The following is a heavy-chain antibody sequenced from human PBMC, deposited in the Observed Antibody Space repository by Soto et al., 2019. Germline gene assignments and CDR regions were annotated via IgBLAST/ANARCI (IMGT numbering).Heavy chain of an antibody. CDR2: IKQDVSEK. D-gene: IGHD1-26*01. V-gene: IGHV3-7*01. CDR1: GFTFSSYW. J-gene: IGHJ4*02. CDR3: ARVVGATQMDFDS. Sequence: GGSLRLSCAASGFTFSSYWMTWVRQAPGKGLEWVANIKQDVSEKYYVDSVRGRFTMSRDNAKNSLYLQMNSLRAEDTAVYYCARVVGATQMDFDSWGQGTLVTVSS.